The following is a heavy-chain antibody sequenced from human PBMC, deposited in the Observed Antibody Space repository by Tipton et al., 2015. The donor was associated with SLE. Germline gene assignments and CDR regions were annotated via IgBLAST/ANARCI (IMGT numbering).Heavy chain of an antibody. CDR1: GGSIRSGDYY. D-gene: IGHD2-15*01. Sequence: LRLSCTVSGGSIRSGDYYWSWIRQHPGKGLEWIGYIHYSGSTYNNPSLKSRVTISEDTSQNQFSLKLSSVTAADTAVYYCARSSGVYYYYMDVWGKGTTVTVSS. V-gene: IGHV4-31*02. CDR2: IHYSGST. CDR3: ARSSGVYYYYMDV. J-gene: IGHJ6*03.